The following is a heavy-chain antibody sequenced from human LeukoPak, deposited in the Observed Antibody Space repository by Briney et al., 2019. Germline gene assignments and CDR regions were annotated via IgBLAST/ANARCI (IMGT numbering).Heavy chain of an antibody. J-gene: IGHJ6*03. D-gene: IGHD5-18*01. CDR1: GGSFSGYY. V-gene: IGHV4-34*01. CDR3: AREFSYGSYYFYYMDV. Sequence: SETLSLTCAVYGGSFSGYYWSWIRQPPGKGLEWIGEIYHSGSTNYNPSLKSRVTISVDKSKNHFSLNVNSVTAADTAVYYCAREFSYGSYYFYYMDVWGKGTTVTVSS. CDR2: IYHSGST.